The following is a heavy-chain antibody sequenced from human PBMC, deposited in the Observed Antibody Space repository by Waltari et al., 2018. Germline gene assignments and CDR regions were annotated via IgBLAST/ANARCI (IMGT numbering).Heavy chain of an antibody. CDR2: IIPMFRTV. CDR1: GGTFSNYA. D-gene: IGHD6-13*01. Sequence: QVQLVQSGAEVKKPGSSVKVACKVSGGTFSNYAISWVRHALGQGLEWMGQIIPMFRTVNYAQRFQGRVTLTADESTSTAYMDLSSLRSDDTAVYYCARDMAGGYASSWFDYWGQGTLVTVSS. V-gene: IGHV1-69*01. J-gene: IGHJ4*02. CDR3: ARDMAGGYASSWFDY.